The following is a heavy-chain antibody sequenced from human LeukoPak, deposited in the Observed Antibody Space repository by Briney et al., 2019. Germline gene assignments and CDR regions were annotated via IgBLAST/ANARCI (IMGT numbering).Heavy chain of an antibody. V-gene: IGHV3-74*01. CDR1: GFTFSSYW. CDR2: IHTDGSST. CDR3: ARGGAYSSFDS. Sequence: GGSLRLSCAASGFTFSSYWMHWVRQAPGKGLVWVSHIHTDGSSTTYADSVKGRFTISRDNAKNTLYLQMNSLRAEDTAVYYCARGGAYSSFDSWGQGTLVTVSS. J-gene: IGHJ4*03. D-gene: IGHD1-26*01.